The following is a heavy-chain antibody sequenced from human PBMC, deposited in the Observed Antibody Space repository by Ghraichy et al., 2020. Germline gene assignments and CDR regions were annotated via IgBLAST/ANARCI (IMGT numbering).Heavy chain of an antibody. CDR3: ARSALGLRFLEWLPSSLDY. V-gene: IGHV1-18*04. J-gene: IGHJ4*02. CDR1: GYTFTSYG. CDR2: ISAYNGNT. D-gene: IGHD3-3*01. Sequence: ASVKVSCKASGYTFTSYGISWVRQAPGPGLEWMGWISAYNGNTNYAQKLQGRVTMNTDTSTSTAYMELRSLRSDDTAVYYCARSALGLRFLEWLPSSLDYWGQGTLVTVSS.